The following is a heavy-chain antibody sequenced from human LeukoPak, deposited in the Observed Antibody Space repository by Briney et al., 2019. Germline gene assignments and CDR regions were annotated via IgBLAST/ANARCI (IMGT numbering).Heavy chain of an antibody. CDR3: ARGSSVYCSGGSCYSGLDY. CDR2: ISYDGSNK. D-gene: IGHD2-15*01. Sequence: PGGSLRLSCAASGFTFSSYAMHWVRQAPGKGLEWEAVISYDGSNKYYADSVKGRFTISRDNSKNTLYLQMNSLRAEDTAVYYCARGSSVYCSGGSCYSGLDYWGQGTLVTVSS. V-gene: IGHV3-30*04. CDR1: GFTFSSYA. J-gene: IGHJ4*02.